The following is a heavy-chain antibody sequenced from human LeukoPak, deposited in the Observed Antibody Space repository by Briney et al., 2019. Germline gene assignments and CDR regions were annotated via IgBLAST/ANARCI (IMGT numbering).Heavy chain of an antibody. D-gene: IGHD3-10*01. CDR2: IYYSGST. CDR1: GGSISSSSYY. Sequence: PSETLSLTCTVSGGSISSSSYYWGWIRQPPGKGLEWIGSIYYSGSTYYNPSLKSRVTISVDTSKNQFSLKLSSVTAADTAVYYCARELYYYGSGSYDYWGQGTLVTVSS. J-gene: IGHJ4*02. CDR3: ARELYYYGSGSYDY. V-gene: IGHV4-39*07.